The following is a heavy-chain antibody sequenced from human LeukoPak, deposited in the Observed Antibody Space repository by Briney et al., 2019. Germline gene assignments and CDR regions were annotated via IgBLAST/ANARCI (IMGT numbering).Heavy chain of an antibody. CDR2: IYYSGST. J-gene: IGHJ5*02. CDR1: GGSISSYY. CDR3: ARGQTYSSSPGNWFDP. D-gene: IGHD6-13*01. Sequence: SETLSLTCTVSGGSISSYYWSWIRQPPGKGLEWIGYIYYSGSTNYNPSLKSRVTISVDTSKNQFSLKLSSVTAADTAVYYCARGQTYSSSPGNWFDPWGQGTLVTVSS. V-gene: IGHV4-59*01.